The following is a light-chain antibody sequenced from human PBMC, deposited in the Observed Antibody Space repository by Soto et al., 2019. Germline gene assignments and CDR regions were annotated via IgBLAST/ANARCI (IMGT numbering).Light chain of an antibody. CDR2: GAS. J-gene: IGKJ1*01. Sequence: EIVLTQSPGTLSLSPGERATLSCRARQSVTSSYLAWYQQKPGQAPRLLIYGASSRATGIPDRFSGSGSGTDFTLTISRLEPEDFAVYYCQQYGSSPRTFVQGTKVEIK. V-gene: IGKV3-20*01. CDR3: QQYGSSPRT. CDR1: QSVTSSY.